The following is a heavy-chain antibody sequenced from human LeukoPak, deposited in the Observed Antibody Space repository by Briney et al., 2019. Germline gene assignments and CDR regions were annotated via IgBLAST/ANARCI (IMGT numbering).Heavy chain of an antibody. V-gene: IGHV3-15*01. J-gene: IGHJ4*02. Sequence: PGGSLRLSCAASGFTFSSYAMSWVRQAPGKGLEWVGRIKSKTDGGTTDYAAPVKGRFTISRDDSKNTLYLQMNSLKTEDTAVYYCTTDLLSIVVVVAAARDYWGQGTLVTVSS. D-gene: IGHD2-15*01. CDR1: GFTFSSYA. CDR3: TTDLLSIVVVVAAARDY. CDR2: IKSKTDGGTT.